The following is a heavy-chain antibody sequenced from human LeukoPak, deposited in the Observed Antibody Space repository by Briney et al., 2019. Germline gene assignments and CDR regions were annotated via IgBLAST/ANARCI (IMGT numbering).Heavy chain of an antibody. CDR3: ARENDDSRALLWPPEWDY. D-gene: IGHD3-10*01. V-gene: IGHV3-11*06. CDR1: GFTFSDYY. J-gene: IGHJ4*02. Sequence: GGSLRLSCAASGFTFSDYYMSWIRQAPGKGLEWVSSIGSSSSHIYYADSVKGRFTTSRDNPKNSLYLQMSSLRAEDTAVYYCARENDDSRALLWPPEWDYWGQGTLVTVSS. CDR2: IGSSSSHI.